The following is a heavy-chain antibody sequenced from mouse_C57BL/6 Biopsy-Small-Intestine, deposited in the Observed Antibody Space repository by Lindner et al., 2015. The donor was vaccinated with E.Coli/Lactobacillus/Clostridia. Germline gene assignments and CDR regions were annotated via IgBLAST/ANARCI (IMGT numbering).Heavy chain of an antibody. D-gene: IGHD3-3*01. V-gene: IGHV1-82*01. Sequence: VQLQESGPELVKPGASVKISCKAPGYAFSSSWMNWVKQRPGKGLEWIGRIYPGDGDTNYNGKFKGKATLTADKSSSTAYMQLSSLTSEDSAVYFCARGRAGTWKFAYWGQGTLVTVSA. CDR1: GYAFSSSW. CDR3: ARGRAGTWKFAY. J-gene: IGHJ3*01. CDR2: IYPGDGDT.